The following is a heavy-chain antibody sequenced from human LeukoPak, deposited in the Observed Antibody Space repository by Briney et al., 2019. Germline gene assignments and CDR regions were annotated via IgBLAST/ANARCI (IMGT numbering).Heavy chain of an antibody. CDR3: ARHPSNYYDSSGYFGCFDP. CDR1: GYTFTNYY. D-gene: IGHD3-22*01. CDR2: INPSGGST. V-gene: IGHV1-46*01. Sequence: ASVKVSCKASGYTFTNYYMHWVRQAPGQGLEWMGIINPSGGSTTNAQKFQGRVSMTRDTSTSTFYMELSSLRSEDTAVYYCARHPSNYYDSSGYFGCFDPWGQGTLVTVSS. J-gene: IGHJ5*02.